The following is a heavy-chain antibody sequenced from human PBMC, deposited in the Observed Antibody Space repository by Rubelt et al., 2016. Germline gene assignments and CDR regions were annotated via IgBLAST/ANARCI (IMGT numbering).Heavy chain of an antibody. J-gene: IGHJ4*02. CDR2: ISFDESSR. CDR1: GFTLNRFG. Sequence: VQLVESGGGLVQPGGSLRLSCAASGFTLNRFGMHWVRQAPGKGLEWVAVISFDESSRYYVDSVKGRFTISRDTSKNTVYLQMNNLRAEDTAVYYCAKEAFSGSASGPAGLDYWGQGTLVTVSS. CDR3: AKEAFSGSASGPAGLDY. D-gene: IGHD1-26*01. V-gene: IGHV3-30*18.